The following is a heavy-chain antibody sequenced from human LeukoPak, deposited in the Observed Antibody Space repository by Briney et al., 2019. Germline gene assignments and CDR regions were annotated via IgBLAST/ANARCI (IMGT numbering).Heavy chain of an antibody. CDR1: GFTFSSYE. CDR3: AKDGGKYYYDSSGYT. CDR2: ISSSGSTI. J-gene: IGHJ5*02. D-gene: IGHD3-22*01. Sequence: GSLRLSCAASGFTFSSYEMNWVRQAPGKGLEWVSYISSSGSTIYYADSVKGRFTISRDNSKNTLYLQMNSLRAEDTAVYYCAKDGGKYYYDSSGYTWGQGTLVTVSS. V-gene: IGHV3-48*03.